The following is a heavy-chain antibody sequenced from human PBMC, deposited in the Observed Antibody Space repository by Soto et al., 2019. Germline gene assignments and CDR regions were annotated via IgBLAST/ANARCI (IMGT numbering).Heavy chain of an antibody. V-gene: IGHV3-7*05. Sequence: EVHLEESGGGLVQPGGSLRLSCAASGFTLSMYWMTWVRQAPGRGLEWVANIKQDGSKKSYLDSVRGRFTISRDKVRNSLYPQMVRPRAAYTALDYSARDVSPGSSSLYLDAFDIWGQGKMVIVSS. CDR3: ARDVSPGSSSLYLDAFDI. CDR2: IKQDGSKK. CDR1: GFTLSMYW. D-gene: IGHD6-13*01. J-gene: IGHJ3*02.